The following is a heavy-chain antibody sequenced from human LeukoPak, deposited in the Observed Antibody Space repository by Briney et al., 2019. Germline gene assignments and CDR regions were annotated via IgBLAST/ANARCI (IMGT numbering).Heavy chain of an antibody. D-gene: IGHD5-12*01. J-gene: IGHJ4*02. CDR3: ATGIINAYEH. Sequence: GGSLRLSCAASGLSFSCYWMHWVRQVPGKGLVWVSFIKSDERTTAYADSVKGRFSISRDNAKNTLDLQMNNLRAEDTALYFCATGIINAYEHWGLGTLVTVSS. CDR2: IKSDERTT. CDR1: GLSFSCYW. V-gene: IGHV3-74*01.